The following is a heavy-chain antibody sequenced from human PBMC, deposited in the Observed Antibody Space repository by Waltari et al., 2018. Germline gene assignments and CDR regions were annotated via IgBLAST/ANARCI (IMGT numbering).Heavy chain of an antibody. V-gene: IGHV4-39*07. Sequence: QLQLQESGPGLVKPSETLSLTCTVSGGSISSSSYYWGWIRQPPGKGLEWIGSIYYSGSTDYNPSLKSRVTISVDTSKNQFSLKLSSVTAADTAVYYCARDRDYYGSGSLEGGDYWGQGTLVTVSS. D-gene: IGHD3-10*01. CDR3: ARDRDYYGSGSLEGGDY. CDR2: IYYSGST. CDR1: GGSISSSSYY. J-gene: IGHJ4*02.